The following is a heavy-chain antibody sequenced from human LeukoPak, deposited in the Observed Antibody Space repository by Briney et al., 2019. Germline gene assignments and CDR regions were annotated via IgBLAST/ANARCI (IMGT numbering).Heavy chain of an antibody. J-gene: IGHJ1*01. D-gene: IGHD1-26*01. CDR2: IIPIFGTA. CDR3: ARDTPTTSTGIAGDEYFQH. CDR1: GGTFSSYA. Sequence: ASVKVSCKASGGTFSSYAISWVRQAPGQGLEWMGGIIPIFGTANYAQKFQGRVTITADESTSTAYMELSSLRSEDTAVYYCARDTPTTSTGIAGDEYFQHWGQGTLVTVSS. V-gene: IGHV1-69*13.